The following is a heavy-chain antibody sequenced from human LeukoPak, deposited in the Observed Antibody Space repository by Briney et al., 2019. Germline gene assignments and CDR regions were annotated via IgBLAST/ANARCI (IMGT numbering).Heavy chain of an antibody. Sequence: ASVKVSCKASGYTFTSYGISWVRQAPGQGLEWMGWISAYNGNTNYAQKLQGRVTMTTDTSTSTAYMELRSLRSDDTAVYYCARAPIAVAGAEPNDYWGQGTLVTVSS. CDR3: ARAPIAVAGAEPNDY. CDR1: GYTFTSYG. D-gene: IGHD6-19*01. J-gene: IGHJ4*02. V-gene: IGHV1-18*01. CDR2: ISAYNGNT.